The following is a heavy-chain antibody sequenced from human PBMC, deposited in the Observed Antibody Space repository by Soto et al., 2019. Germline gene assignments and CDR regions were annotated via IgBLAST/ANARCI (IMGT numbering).Heavy chain of an antibody. D-gene: IGHD2-15*01. V-gene: IGHV1-69*13. CDR2: IIPIFGTA. Sequence: SVQVSCKASGGTFSSYAISWVRQAPGQGLEWMGGIIPIFGTANYAQKFQGRVTITADESTSTAYMELSSLRSEDTAVYYCASTGYCSGGSCYPPENWGQGTLVTVSS. CDR3: ASTGYCSGGSCYPPEN. J-gene: IGHJ4*02. CDR1: GGTFSSYA.